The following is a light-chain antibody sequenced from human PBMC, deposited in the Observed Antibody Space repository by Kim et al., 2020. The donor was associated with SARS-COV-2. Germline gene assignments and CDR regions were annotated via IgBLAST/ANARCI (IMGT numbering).Light chain of an antibody. CDR2: GAS. Sequence: DIQMSQFPSSLSTSVGDRVTITCRASQTISSYLNWYQQKAGKAPQLLIYGASTLQSGVPLRFSGSGSGTEFTLTINSLQPEDFATYYCQQSHSTPHTFVQGTKLEI. CDR1: QTISSY. J-gene: IGKJ2*01. CDR3: QQSHSTPHT. V-gene: IGKV1-39*01.